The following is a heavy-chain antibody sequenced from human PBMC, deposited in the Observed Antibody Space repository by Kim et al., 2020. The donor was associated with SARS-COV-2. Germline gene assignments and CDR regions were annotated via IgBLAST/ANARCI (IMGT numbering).Heavy chain of an antibody. Sequence: SETLSLTCTVSGGSITYSNSYYLGWIRQPPGKGLEWIGSFYSIGNTYYSPSLKSRVTISVDTSKGQFSLKLNSVTAADTAIYYCVRASDSWGRGTLVTVSS. J-gene: IGHJ4*02. CDR2: FYSIGNT. CDR3: VRASDS. CDR1: GGSITYSNSYY. V-gene: IGHV4-39*07.